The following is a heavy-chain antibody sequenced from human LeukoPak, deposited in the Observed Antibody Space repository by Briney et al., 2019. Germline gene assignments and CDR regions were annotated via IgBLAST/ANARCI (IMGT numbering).Heavy chain of an antibody. D-gene: IGHD3-22*01. V-gene: IGHV1-2*02. Sequence: ASVKVSFKASGYTFTGYYMHWVRQAPGQGLEWMGWINPNSGDTNSAQKFQGRVTLTRDTSISTAYMELSRLRSDDTAVYYCARFASSGYLGYYYYGMDVWGQGTTVTVSS. CDR1: GYTFTGYY. CDR3: ARFASSGYLGYYYYGMDV. J-gene: IGHJ6*02. CDR2: INPNSGDT.